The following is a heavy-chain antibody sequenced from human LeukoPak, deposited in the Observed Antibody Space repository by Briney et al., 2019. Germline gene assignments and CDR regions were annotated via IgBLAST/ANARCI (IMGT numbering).Heavy chain of an antibody. J-gene: IGHJ6*02. Sequence: GGSLRLSCAASGFTFSSYAMHWVRQAPGKGLEWVAVISYDGSNKYYADSVKGRFTISRDNSKNTLYLQMNSLRAEDTAVYYCARGLWRWAMDVWGQGTTVTVSS. D-gene: IGHD3-16*01. V-gene: IGHV3-30-3*01. CDR3: ARGLWRWAMDV. CDR2: ISYDGSNK. CDR1: GFTFSSYA.